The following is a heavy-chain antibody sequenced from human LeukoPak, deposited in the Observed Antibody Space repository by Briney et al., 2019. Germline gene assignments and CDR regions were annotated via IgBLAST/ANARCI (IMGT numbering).Heavy chain of an antibody. V-gene: IGHV3-48*03. CDR3: ARALDYYGSSGHNLNYFDS. CDR2: ISAYGTM. CDR1: GFTFRSYE. Sequence: GGSLRLSCAASGFTFRSYEMNWVRQAPGKGLEWISYISAYGTMYYAVSVKGRFRIPRDNARDSLYLEMNSLRAEDTAVYYCARALDYYGSSGHNLNYFDSWGQGTLVIVSS. J-gene: IGHJ4*01. D-gene: IGHD3-22*01.